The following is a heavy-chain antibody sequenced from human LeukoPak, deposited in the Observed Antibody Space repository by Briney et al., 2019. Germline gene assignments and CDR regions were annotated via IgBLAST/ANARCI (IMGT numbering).Heavy chain of an antibody. V-gene: IGHV3-23*01. Sequence: GESLRLSCAASGFTFSSYGMSWVRQAPGKGLEWVSAISGSGGSTYYADSVKGRFTISRDNSKNTLYLQMNSLRAEDTAVYYCARGYRSGGAFDIWGQGTMVTVSS. J-gene: IGHJ3*02. CDR1: GFTFSSYG. CDR3: ARGYRSGGAFDI. D-gene: IGHD3-3*01. CDR2: ISGSGGST.